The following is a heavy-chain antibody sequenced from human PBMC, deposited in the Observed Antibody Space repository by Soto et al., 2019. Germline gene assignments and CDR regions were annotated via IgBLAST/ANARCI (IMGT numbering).Heavy chain of an antibody. CDR2: INPNSGGT. D-gene: IGHD6-19*01. CDR3: ARGGVAVAGTGSPQEDLDY. Sequence: QVQLVQSGAEVKKPGASVKVSCKASGYTFTGYYMHWVRQAPGQGLEWMGWINPNSGGTNYAQKVQGWVTRTRDTSISTAYMELSRLSSDDTAVDYCARGGVAVAGTGSPQEDLDYWGQGTLVTVSS. J-gene: IGHJ4*02. CDR1: GYTFTGYY. V-gene: IGHV1-2*04.